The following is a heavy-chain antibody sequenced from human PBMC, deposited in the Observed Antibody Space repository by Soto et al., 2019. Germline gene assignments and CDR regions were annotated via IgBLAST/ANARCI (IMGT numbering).Heavy chain of an antibody. D-gene: IGHD2-8*02. J-gene: IGHJ4*02. CDR2: INHSGST. V-gene: IGHV4-34*01. CDR1: GGSFIGYY. CDR3: ARDKITGLFDY. Sequence: SETLSLTCAVYGGSFIGYYWTWIRQPPGTGLEWIGKINHSGSTNYNPSLKSRVTISVDTSKNQFSLKLTSVTAADTAVYHCARDKITGLFDYWGQGTLVTVS.